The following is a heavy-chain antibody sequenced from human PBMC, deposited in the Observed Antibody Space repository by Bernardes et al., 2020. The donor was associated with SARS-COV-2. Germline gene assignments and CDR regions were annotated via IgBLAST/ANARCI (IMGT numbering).Heavy chain of an antibody. V-gene: IGHV4-34*01. CDR3: RATVHGDYDPFDS. Sequence: SETLSLTCAVYGGSLNNYYWTWIRQPPGKGLEWVGEINLFGRTNYNPSLKSRVTISVDTSKNQFSLNLSSVTAADTAVYYCRATVHGDYDPFDSWGQGTMVTVSS. CDR2: INLFGRT. CDR1: GGSLNNYY. D-gene: IGHD4-17*01. J-gene: IGHJ3*02.